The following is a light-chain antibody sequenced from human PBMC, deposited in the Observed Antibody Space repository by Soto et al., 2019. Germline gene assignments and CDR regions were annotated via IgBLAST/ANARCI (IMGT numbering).Light chain of an antibody. J-gene: IGKJ2*01. CDR1: QTVRNSY. V-gene: IGKV3D-15*01. CDR3: QQYNNWPQT. CDR2: AAS. Sequence: EIVMTQSPATLSVSPGERATLSCRASQTVRNSYLAWYQQKPGQAPRLLIFAASTRAPGIPDRFSGSGSGADFTLTISSLQSEDFAVYYCQQYNNWPQTFGQGTKLEIK.